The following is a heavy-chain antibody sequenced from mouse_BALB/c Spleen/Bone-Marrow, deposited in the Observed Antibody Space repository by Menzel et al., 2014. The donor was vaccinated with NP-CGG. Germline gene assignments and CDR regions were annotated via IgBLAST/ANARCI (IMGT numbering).Heavy chain of an antibody. Sequence: DVQLQESGGGLVQPGGSLRLSCATSGFTFTDYYMNWVSQPPGKALEWLGFIRTKANGYTKEYSASVKGRFTISRDNSKNILYLQMNPLRLEDSATEYCARDKGRFFFDYWGQGTTLTVSS. D-gene: IGHD3-3*01. V-gene: IGHV7-3*02. CDR1: GFTFTDYY. CDR3: ARDKGRFFFDY. CDR2: IRTKANGYTK. J-gene: IGHJ2*01.